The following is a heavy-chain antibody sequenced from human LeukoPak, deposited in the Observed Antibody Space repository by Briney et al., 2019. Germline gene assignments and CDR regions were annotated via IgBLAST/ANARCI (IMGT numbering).Heavy chain of an antibody. CDR2: ISYDGSNK. D-gene: IGHD2-21*02. J-gene: IGHJ2*01. V-gene: IGHV3-30*18. CDR3: AKEILAYCGGDCWHWYFDL. Sequence: PGRSLRLSCAASGFTFSSYGMHWVRQAPGKGLEWVAVISYDGSNKYYADSVKGRFTISRDNSKNTLYLQMNSLRAEDTAVYYCAKEILAYCGGDCWHWYFDLWGRGTLVTVSS. CDR1: GFTFSSYG.